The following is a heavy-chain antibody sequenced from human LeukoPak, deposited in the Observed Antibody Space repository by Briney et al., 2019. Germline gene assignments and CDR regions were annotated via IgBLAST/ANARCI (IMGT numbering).Heavy chain of an antibody. Sequence: SETLSLTCAVYGGSFSGYYWSWTRQPPGKGLEWIGEINHSGSTNYNPSLKSRVTISVDTSKNQFSLKLSSVTAADTAVYYCARGGGSTIFGVVIIGGRNFDYWGQGTLVTVSS. CDR2: INHSGST. J-gene: IGHJ4*02. CDR1: GGSFSGYY. D-gene: IGHD3-3*01. V-gene: IGHV4-34*01. CDR3: ARGGGSTIFGVVIIGGRNFDY.